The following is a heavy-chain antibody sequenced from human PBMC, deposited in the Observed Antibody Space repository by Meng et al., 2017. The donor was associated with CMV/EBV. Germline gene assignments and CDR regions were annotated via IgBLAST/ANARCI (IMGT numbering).Heavy chain of an antibody. Sequence: GESLKISCAASGFTFSNAWMSWVRQAPGKGLEWVGRIKSKTDGGTTDYAAPVKGRFTISRDDSKNTLYLQMNSLKTEDTAVYYCAREATFSALYYYYGMDVWGQGTTVTVSS. CDR3: AREATFSALYYYYGMDV. J-gene: IGHJ6*02. D-gene: IGHD5-12*01. CDR2: IKSKTDGGTT. V-gene: IGHV3-15*01. CDR1: GFTFSNAW.